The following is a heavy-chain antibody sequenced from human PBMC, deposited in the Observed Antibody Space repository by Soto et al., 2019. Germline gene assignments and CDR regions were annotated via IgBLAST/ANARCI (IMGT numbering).Heavy chain of an antibody. CDR3: VKTRPLYSTSGAADF. CDR1: GFTFSSYG. CDR2: ISFDGSNK. J-gene: IGHJ4*02. D-gene: IGHD6-13*01. V-gene: IGHV3-30*18. Sequence: GGSLRLSCAASGFTFSSYGMNWVRQTPGKGLEWVAVISFDGSNKYYTDFVKGRFTISRDNSKNTLDLQMNSLRAEDTAVYYCVKTRPLYSTSGAADFWGQGSLVTVSS.